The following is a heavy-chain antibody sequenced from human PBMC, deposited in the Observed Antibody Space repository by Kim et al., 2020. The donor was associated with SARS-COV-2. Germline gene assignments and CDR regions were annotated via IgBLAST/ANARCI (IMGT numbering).Heavy chain of an antibody. D-gene: IGHD3-10*01. V-gene: IGHV4-59*01. CDR2: IYYSGST. CDR3: ARAGGPLSAFDI. Sequence: SETLSLTCTVSGGSISSYYWSWIRQPPGKGLEWIGYIYYSGSTNYNPSLKSRVTISVDTSKNQFSLKLSSVTAADTAVYYCARAGGPLSAFDIWGQGTMVTVSS. J-gene: IGHJ3*02. CDR1: GGSISSYY.